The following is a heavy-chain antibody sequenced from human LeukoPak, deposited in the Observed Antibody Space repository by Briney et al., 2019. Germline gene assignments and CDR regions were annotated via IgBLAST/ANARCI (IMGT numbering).Heavy chain of an antibody. D-gene: IGHD6-19*01. J-gene: IGHJ4*02. CDR1: GFTFSNYG. CDR3: AKARGGPVAASPFDY. Sequence: GGSLRLSCAASGFTFSNYGMYWVRQAPGKGLEWVAYIRYDGGNKYYADSVKGRFTISRDNSKNTLYVQMNSLKSEDTAVYYCAKARGGPVAASPFDYWGQGTLVTVSS. CDR2: IRYDGGNK. V-gene: IGHV3-30*02.